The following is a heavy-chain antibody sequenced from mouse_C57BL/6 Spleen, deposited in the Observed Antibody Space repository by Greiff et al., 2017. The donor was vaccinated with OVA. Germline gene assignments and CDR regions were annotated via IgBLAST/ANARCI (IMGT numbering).Heavy chain of an antibody. CDR1: GYAFSSSW. D-gene: IGHD1-1*01. Sequence: VQLQQSGPELVKPGASVKISCKASGYAFSSSWMNWVKQRPGKGLEWIGRIYPGDGDTNYNGKFKGKATLTADKSSSTAYMQLSSLTSEDSAVYFCATYYYGSSWDAMDYWGQGTSVTVSS. CDR3: ATYYYGSSWDAMDY. J-gene: IGHJ4*01. CDR2: IYPGDGDT. V-gene: IGHV1-82*01.